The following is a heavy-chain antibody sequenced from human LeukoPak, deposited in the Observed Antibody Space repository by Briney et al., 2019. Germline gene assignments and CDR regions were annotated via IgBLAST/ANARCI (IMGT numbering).Heavy chain of an antibody. J-gene: IGHJ4*02. D-gene: IGHD2-15*01. V-gene: IGHV4-59*01. Sequence: PSETLSLTCTVSGGSISSYYWSWIRRPPGKGLEWIGYIYYSGSTNYNPSLKSRVTISVDTSKNQFSLKLSSVTAADTAVYYCARDAPYCSGGSCYFDYWGQGTLVTVSS. CDR3: ARDAPYCSGGSCYFDY. CDR1: GGSISSYY. CDR2: IYYSGST.